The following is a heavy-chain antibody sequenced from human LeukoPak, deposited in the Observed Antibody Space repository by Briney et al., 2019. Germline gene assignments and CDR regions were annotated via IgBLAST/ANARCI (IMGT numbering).Heavy chain of an antibody. Sequence: GGSLRLSCAASGFTFSIYWMHWVRQTPGKGLEWVSRLNSDASVTTYSDSVKGRFTISRDNAKNTLYLQMNSPRAEDTAFYCVREYCGGDCYTDFWGQGTLVTVSS. V-gene: IGHV3-74*01. CDR2: LNSDASVT. D-gene: IGHD2-21*02. CDR3: VREYCGGDCYTDF. CDR1: GFTFSIYW. J-gene: IGHJ4*02.